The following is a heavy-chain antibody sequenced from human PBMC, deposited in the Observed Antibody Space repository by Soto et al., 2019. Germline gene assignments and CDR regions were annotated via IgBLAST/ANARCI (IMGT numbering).Heavy chain of an antibody. CDR3: ARDSSGYYSAYYYGMDV. J-gene: IGHJ6*02. V-gene: IGHV1-2*04. Sequence: ASVKVSCKASGYTFTGYYMHWVRQAPGQGLEWMGWINPNSGGTNYAQKFQGWVTMTRDTSISTAYMELSRLRSDDTAVHYCARDSSGYYSAYYYGMDVWGQGTTVTVSS. D-gene: IGHD3-22*01. CDR2: INPNSGGT. CDR1: GYTFTGYY.